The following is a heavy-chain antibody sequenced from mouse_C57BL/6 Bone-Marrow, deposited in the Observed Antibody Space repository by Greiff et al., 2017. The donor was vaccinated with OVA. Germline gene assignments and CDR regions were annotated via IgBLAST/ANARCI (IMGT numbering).Heavy chain of an antibody. CDR2: IDPEDGDT. V-gene: IGHV14-1*01. J-gene: IGHJ1*03. D-gene: IGHD1-1*01. CDR3: TTPDGSSYLWYFDV. CDR1: GFNIKDYY. Sequence: EVQLQQSGAELVRPGASVKLSCTASGFNIKDYYMHWVKQRPEQGLEWIGRIDPEDGDTEYAPKFQGKATMTADTSSNTAYLQLSSLTSEDTAVYYCTTPDGSSYLWYFDVWGTGTTVTVSS.